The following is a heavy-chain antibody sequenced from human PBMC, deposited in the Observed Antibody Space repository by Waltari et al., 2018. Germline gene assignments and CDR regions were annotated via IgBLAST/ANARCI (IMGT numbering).Heavy chain of an antibody. J-gene: IGHJ4*02. D-gene: IGHD3-16*01. CDR3: ARVHSLGQYDSNGQESNFDH. CDR2: IRGGGIKT. CDR1: GFTFSNYA. V-gene: IGHV3-23*01. Sequence: EVQLLESGGGLVQPGGSLRLSCLASGFTFSNYAMTWVRQGPGKGLEWVSAIRGGGIKTDYADSVKGRFTISRDNSKNTLYLQMNSLRAEDTAVYSCARVHSLGQYDSNGQESNFDHWGQGALVTVSS.